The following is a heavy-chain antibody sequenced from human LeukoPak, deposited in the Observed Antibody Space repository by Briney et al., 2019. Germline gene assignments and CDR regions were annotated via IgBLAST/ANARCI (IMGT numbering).Heavy chain of an antibody. J-gene: IGHJ6*02. V-gene: IGHV3-48*02. CDR2: ISSSSGTI. D-gene: IGHD5-12*01. Sequence: GGSLRLSCAASGFTFSTYSMNWVRQAPGKGLEWVSYISSSSGTIYYADFVKGRFTFSRDNAKNSLYLQMNSLRDEDTAVYYCARGYYYGMDVWGQGTTVTVSS. CDR3: ARGYYYGMDV. CDR1: GFTFSTYS.